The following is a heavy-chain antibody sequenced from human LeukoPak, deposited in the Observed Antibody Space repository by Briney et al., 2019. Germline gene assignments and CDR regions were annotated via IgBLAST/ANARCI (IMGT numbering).Heavy chain of an antibody. CDR2: ISGSGGST. CDR1: GFTFSSYA. J-gene: IGHJ4*02. D-gene: IGHD4-17*01. CDR3: AKGETVTKGPFDN. V-gene: IGHV3-23*01. Sequence: GGSLRLSCAASGFTFSSYAMSWVRQAPGKGLEWVSAISGSGGSTYYADSVKGRFTISRDNSKNTLFLQMNNLRVDDTAVYYCAKGETVTKGPFDNWGQGTLVTVSS.